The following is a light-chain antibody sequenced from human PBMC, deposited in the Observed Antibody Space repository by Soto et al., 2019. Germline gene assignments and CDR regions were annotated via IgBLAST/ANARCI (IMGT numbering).Light chain of an antibody. Sequence: PGGTGALSLGASESVSSNQLAWYQQQPGLAPRLLSYDASSRASGIPERFSVSGSGKECTLTISRLQSEDFVVYYCQQYNTWPTFGQGTRVDI. CDR3: QQYNTWPT. V-gene: IGKV3D-20*01. J-gene: IGKJ1*01. CDR2: DAS. CDR1: ESVSSNQ.